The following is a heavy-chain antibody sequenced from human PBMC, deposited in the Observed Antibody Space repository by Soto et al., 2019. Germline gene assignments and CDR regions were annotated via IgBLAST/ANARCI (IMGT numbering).Heavy chain of an antibody. J-gene: IGHJ6*02. Sequence: QVQLVESGGGVVQPGRSLRLSCAASGFTFSSYAMHWVRQAPGKGLEWVAVISYDGSNKYYADSVKGRFTISRDNSKNTLYLQMNSLRAEDTAVYYCAREAGFITMMAVVITTRNYGMDVWGQGTTVTVSS. CDR1: GFTFSSYA. V-gene: IGHV3-30-3*01. CDR3: AREAGFITMMAVVITTRNYGMDV. D-gene: IGHD3-22*01. CDR2: ISYDGSNK.